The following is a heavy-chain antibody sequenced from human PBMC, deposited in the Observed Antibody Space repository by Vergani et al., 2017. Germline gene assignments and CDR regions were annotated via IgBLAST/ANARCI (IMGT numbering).Heavy chain of an antibody. CDR2: IYYSRST. Sequence: QLQLQESGPGLVKPSATLSLTCSVSGASIRSSNYYWGWIRQPPGKGLEWIASIYYSRSTYYNPSLKSRVTISVDTSKNQFSLKLSSVTAADTDVYFCARHSTVEWLVKLGWIDPWGQGILVTVSS. D-gene: IGHD6-19*01. CDR3: ARHSTVEWLVKLGWIDP. J-gene: IGHJ5*02. V-gene: IGHV4-39*01. CDR1: GASIRSSNYY.